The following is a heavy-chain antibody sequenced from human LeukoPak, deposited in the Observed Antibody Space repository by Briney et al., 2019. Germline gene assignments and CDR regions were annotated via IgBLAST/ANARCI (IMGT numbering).Heavy chain of an antibody. CDR1: GGSISSYY. Sequence: SETLSLTCTVSGGSISSYYWSWIRQPPGKGLEWIGYIYYSGSTNYNPSLKSRVTISVDTPKNQFSLKLTSVSAADTAIYYCVRQSRGNSVGFDYWGQGTLVTVSS. CDR3: VRQSRGNSVGFDY. CDR2: IYYSGST. J-gene: IGHJ4*02. D-gene: IGHD4-23*01. V-gene: IGHV4-59*08.